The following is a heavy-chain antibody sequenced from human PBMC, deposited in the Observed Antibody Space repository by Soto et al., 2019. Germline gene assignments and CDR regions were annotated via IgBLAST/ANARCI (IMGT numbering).Heavy chain of an antibody. D-gene: IGHD1-1*01. J-gene: IGHJ6*02. V-gene: IGHV3-15*07. CDR3: TTGSDWNDVFDYYYYGMDV. CDR1: GFTFSNAW. Sequence: GGSLRLSCAASGFTFSNAWMNWVRQAPGKGLEWVGRIKSKTDGGTTDYAAPVKGRFTISRDDSKNTLYLQMNSLKTEDTAVYYCTTGSDWNDVFDYYYYGMDVWGQGTTVTVSS. CDR2: IKSKTDGGTT.